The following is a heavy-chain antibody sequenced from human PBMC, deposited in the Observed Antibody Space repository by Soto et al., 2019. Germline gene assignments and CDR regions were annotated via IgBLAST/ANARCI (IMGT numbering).Heavy chain of an antibody. D-gene: IGHD2-2*01. CDR2: ISTDNGNT. V-gene: IGHV1-18*01. CDR1: GYTFTNFG. J-gene: IGHJ6*02. CDR3: AREGLVLVPTTVNSDSYYCAMDV. Sequence: ASVKVSCKASGYTFTNFGISWVRQAPGQGLEWVGWISTDNGNTNYAQHLQGRVSMTTDTSTSTAYMDLRSLRSDDTAVYYCAREGLVLVPTTVNSDSYYCAMDVWGQGTTVTVSS.